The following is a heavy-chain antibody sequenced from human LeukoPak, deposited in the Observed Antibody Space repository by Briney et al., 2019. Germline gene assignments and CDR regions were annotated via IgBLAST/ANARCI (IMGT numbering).Heavy chain of an antibody. CDR2: VWYDGSNK. CDR3: ARGDIGSSGWYWEAFDI. D-gene: IGHD6-19*01. J-gene: IGHJ3*02. CDR1: GFTFSSYG. Sequence: GGSLRLSCAASGFTFSSYGMHWVRQAPGKGLEWVAVVWYDGSNKYYADSVKGRFTISRDNSKNTLYLQMNSLRAEDTAVYYCARGDIGSSGWYWEAFDIWGQGTMVTVSS. V-gene: IGHV3-33*01.